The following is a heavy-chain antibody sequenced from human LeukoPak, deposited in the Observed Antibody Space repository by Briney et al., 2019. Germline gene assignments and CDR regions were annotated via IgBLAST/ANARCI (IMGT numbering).Heavy chain of an antibody. CDR2: ISYDGSNK. J-gene: IGHJ4*02. CDR3: AKVFFPQVVAATHFDY. Sequence: GGSLRLSCAASGFTFSTFGMHWVRQAPGKGLEWVAVISYDGSNKYYADSVKGRFTISRDNSKNSLYLQMNSLRTEDTALYYCAKVFFPQVVAATHFDYWGQGTLVTVSS. V-gene: IGHV3-30*18. D-gene: IGHD2-15*01. CDR1: GFTFSTFG.